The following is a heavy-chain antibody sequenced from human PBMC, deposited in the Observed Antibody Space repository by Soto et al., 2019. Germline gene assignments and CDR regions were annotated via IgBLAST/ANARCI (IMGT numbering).Heavy chain of an antibody. V-gene: IGHV4-4*07. D-gene: IGHD6-13*01. CDR2: VYTSGYS. CDR1: GGSISSDY. Sequence: VQLQESGPGLVKPSETLSLICTVSGGSISSDYLSWIRQPAGKGLEWIGRVYTSGYSNSNPSLKSRVNMSVDTSKKQFSLNLSSVTAADTAVYYCAREPTTAGTVNWFDTWGQGTLVTVSS. J-gene: IGHJ5*02. CDR3: AREPTTAGTVNWFDT.